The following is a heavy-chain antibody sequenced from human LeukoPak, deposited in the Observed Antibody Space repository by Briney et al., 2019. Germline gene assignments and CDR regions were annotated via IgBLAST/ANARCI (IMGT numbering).Heavy chain of an antibody. CDR1: GFTFTSYW. J-gene: IGHJ3*02. D-gene: IGHD4-11*01. CDR3: ARDFGPTTAAWGAFDI. CDR2: IKEDGSGE. V-gene: IGHV3-7*01. Sequence: PGGSLRLSCVASGFTFTSYWMAWVRQTPGKGLEWVADIKEDGSGEYYVDSVKGRFTISRDNAKKSLCLQMNSLRAEDTAVYYCARDFGPTTAAWGAFDIWAQGTMVIVSS.